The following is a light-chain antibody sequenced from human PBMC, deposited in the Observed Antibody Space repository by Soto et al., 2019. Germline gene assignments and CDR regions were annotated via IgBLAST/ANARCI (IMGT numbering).Light chain of an antibody. CDR1: QSVSSSY. J-gene: IGKJ5*01. V-gene: IGKV3D-20*02. CDR3: QQRSNWPIT. CDR2: DAS. Sequence: EIVLTQSPCTLSLSPGERATLSCRASQSVSSSYLAWYQQKPGQPPRLLIYDASTRATGIPARVSGSGSGTDFTLTISSLEPEDFAVYYCQQRSNWPITFGQGTRLEIK.